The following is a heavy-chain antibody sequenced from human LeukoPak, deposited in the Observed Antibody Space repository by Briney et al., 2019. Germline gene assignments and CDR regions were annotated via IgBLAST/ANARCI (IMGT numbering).Heavy chain of an antibody. CDR3: AKVPGTPAYYYGMDV. D-gene: IGHD1-14*01. CDR2: ISGSGGST. V-gene: IGHV3-23*01. Sequence: GGSLRLSCAASGFTFSSYAMSWVRQAPGKGLEWVSAISGSGGSTYCADSVKGWFTISRDNSKNTLYLQMNSLRAEDTAVYYCAKVPGTPAYYYGMDVWGQGTTVTVSS. CDR1: GFTFSSYA. J-gene: IGHJ6*02.